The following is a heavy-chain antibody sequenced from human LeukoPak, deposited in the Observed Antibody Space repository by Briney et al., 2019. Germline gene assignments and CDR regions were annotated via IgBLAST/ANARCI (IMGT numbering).Heavy chain of an antibody. V-gene: IGHV3-23*01. Sequence: GGSLRLSCAASGFTFSSYAMSWVRQAPGKGLEWVSAISGSGSTYYADSVKGRFTISRGNSKNTLYLQMNSLRAEDTAVYYCAKENPSYCSGGSCYSPNWFDPWGQGTLVTVSS. CDR3: AKENPSYCSGGSCYSPNWFDP. D-gene: IGHD2-15*01. J-gene: IGHJ5*02. CDR1: GFTFSSYA. CDR2: ISGSGST.